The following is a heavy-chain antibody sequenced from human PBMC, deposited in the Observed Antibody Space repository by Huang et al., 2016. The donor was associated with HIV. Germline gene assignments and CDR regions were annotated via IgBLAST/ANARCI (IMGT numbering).Heavy chain of an antibody. D-gene: IGHD1-1*01. CDR1: GFTFSTFG. J-gene: IGHJ4*02. Sequence: VQLVASGGGVVQPGGSLRLSCAASGFTFSTFGIHWVRQAPGKGLEWGEFMRNDGSNKSYADSVKGRFTISRDNSKTAMYLQMNSLRTEDTAVYYCAKDRNWNDEVIDYWGQGTLVTVSS. V-gene: IGHV3-30*02. CDR2: MRNDGSNK. CDR3: AKDRNWNDEVIDY.